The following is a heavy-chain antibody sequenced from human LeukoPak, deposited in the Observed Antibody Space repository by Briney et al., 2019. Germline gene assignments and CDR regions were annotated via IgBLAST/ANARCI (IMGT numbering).Heavy chain of an antibody. V-gene: IGHV1-18*01. CDR2: ISVYNGNT. J-gene: IGHJ3*02. CDR1: GYTFTNYG. Sequence: ASVKVSCKASGYTFTNYGISWVRQAPGQGLEWMGWISVYNGNTNYARKFQDRVTMTTDISMSIAYMELRSLRSDDTAVYYCARDPNCSSASCYTHAFDIWGQGTVVTVSS. D-gene: IGHD2-2*02. CDR3: ARDPNCSSASCYTHAFDI.